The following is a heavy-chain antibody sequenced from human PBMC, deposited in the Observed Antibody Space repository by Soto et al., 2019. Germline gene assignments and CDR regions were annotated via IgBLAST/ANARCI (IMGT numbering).Heavy chain of an antibody. J-gene: IGHJ4*02. CDR1: GGSISGYH. CDR2: IYSSGST. Sequence: PSETLSLTCTVSGGSISGYHWSWFRQTPGKAPEWIGYIYSSGSTNYNASLKSRVTISIDTSKNQFALQLKSVTAADTAVYFCARYSSESSDYYLQDYWGPGILVTVSS. CDR3: ARYSSESSDYYLQDY. D-gene: IGHD3-22*01. V-gene: IGHV4-59*01.